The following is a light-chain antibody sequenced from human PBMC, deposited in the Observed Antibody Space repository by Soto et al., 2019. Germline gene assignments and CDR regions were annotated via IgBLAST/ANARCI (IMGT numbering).Light chain of an antibody. CDR1: SSNIGYNA. Sequence: QSVLTQPPSASGTPGQRVTLSCSGSSSNIGYNAVNWYQQLPGTAPKLLMHGNSQRPSGVPDRFFGSKSDTSASLAITGLRSEDEAHYYCAVWDNSMTAWVFGGGTKLTVL. CDR3: AVWDNSMTAWV. CDR2: GNS. J-gene: IGLJ3*02. V-gene: IGLV1-44*01.